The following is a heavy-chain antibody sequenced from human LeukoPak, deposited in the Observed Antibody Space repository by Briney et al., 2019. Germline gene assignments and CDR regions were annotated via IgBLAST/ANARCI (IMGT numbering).Heavy chain of an antibody. V-gene: IGHV3-43*01. CDR1: GFTFDDYT. D-gene: IGHD5-18*01. CDR2: ISWDGGST. Sequence: GGSLRLSCAASGFTFDDYTMHWVRQAPGKGLEWVSLISWDGGSTYYADSVKGRFTISRDNSKNSLYLQMNSLRTEDTALYYCANSVDTAINAGIGYWGQGTLVTVSS. J-gene: IGHJ4*02. CDR3: ANSVDTAINAGIGY.